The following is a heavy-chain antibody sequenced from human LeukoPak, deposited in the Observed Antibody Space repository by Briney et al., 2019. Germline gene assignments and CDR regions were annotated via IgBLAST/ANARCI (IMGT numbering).Heavy chain of an antibody. J-gene: IGHJ4*01. CDR2: ISAYNGNT. V-gene: IGHV1-18*04. Sequence: ASVKVSCKASGYTFTSCGISWVRQAPGQGLEWMGWISAYNGNTNYAQKLQGRVTMTTDTSTSTAYMELRSLRSDDTAVYYCARESPSPYYDILTGYYPFDYWGHGTLVTVSS. D-gene: IGHD3-9*01. CDR1: GYTFTSCG. CDR3: ARESPSPYYDILTGYYPFDY.